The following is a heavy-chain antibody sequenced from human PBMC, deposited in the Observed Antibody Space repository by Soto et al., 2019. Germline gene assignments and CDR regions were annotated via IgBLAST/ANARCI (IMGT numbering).Heavy chain of an antibody. D-gene: IGHD1-26*01. V-gene: IGHV1-3*01. CDR2: INAGNGNT. J-gene: IGHJ4*02. Sequence: GASVKVSCKASGYTFTSYAMHWVRQAPGQRLEWMGWINAGNGNTKYSQKFQGRVTITRDTSASTAYMELSSLRSEETAVYYCARDDSGFSGSHYIDYFNYRGQGALVTVSA. CDR3: ARDDSGFSGSHYIDYFNY. CDR1: GYTFTSYA.